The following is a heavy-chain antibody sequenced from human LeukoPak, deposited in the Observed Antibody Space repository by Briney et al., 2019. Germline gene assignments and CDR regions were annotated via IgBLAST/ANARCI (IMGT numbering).Heavy chain of an antibody. J-gene: IGHJ6*03. D-gene: IGHD3-9*01. V-gene: IGHV1-2*02. CDR2: INPNSGGT. CDR1: GYTFTGYY. CDR3: ARGSYDILTGHPTGYMDV. Sequence: ASVTVSCKASGYTFTGYYMHWVRQAPGQGLEWMGWINPNSGGTNYAQKFQGRVTMTRDTSISTAYMELSRLRSDDTAVYYCARGSYDILTGHPTGYMDVWGKGTTVTVSS.